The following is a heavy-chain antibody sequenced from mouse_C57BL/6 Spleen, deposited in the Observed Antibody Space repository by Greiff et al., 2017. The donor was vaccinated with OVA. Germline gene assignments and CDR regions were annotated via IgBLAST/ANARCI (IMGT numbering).Heavy chain of an antibody. Sequence: EVQLQESGPGLVKPSQSLSLTCSVTGYSITSGYYWNWIRQFPGNKLEWMGYISYDGSNNYNPSLKNRISITRDTSKNQFFLKLNSVTTEDTATYYCARDLWDAFAYWGQGTLVTVSA. CDR2: ISYDGSN. V-gene: IGHV3-6*01. J-gene: IGHJ3*01. CDR1: GYSITSGYY. CDR3: ARDLWDAFAY. D-gene: IGHD4-1*01.